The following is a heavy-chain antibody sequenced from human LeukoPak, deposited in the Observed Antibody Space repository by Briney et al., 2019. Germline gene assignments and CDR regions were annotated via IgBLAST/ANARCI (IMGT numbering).Heavy chain of an antibody. J-gene: IGHJ4*02. CDR2: IKEDETEK. CDR3: ASSYDTSGWFNSDF. CDR1: GFTFSNYW. D-gene: IGHD6-19*01. V-gene: IGHV3-7*01. Sequence: GGSLRLSCAVSGFTFSNYWMSWVRQAPGKGLEWVANIKEDETEKYYVDSVRGRLTISRDNAKNSLYLQMNSLRAEDTAVYYCASSYDTSGWFNSDFWGQGTLVTVSS.